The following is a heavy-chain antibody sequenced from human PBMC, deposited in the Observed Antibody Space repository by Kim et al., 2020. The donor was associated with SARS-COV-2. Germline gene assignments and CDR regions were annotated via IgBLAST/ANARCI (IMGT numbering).Heavy chain of an antibody. Sequence: GGSLRLSCAASGFTFSNAWMSWVRQAPGKGLEWVGRIKSKTAGGTTDYAAPVKGRFTISRDDSKNTLYLQMNSLKTEDTAVYYCTTDLNYYDSSGYYYYYYGMDVWGQGTTVTVSS. V-gene: IGHV3-15*01. D-gene: IGHD3-22*01. J-gene: IGHJ6*02. CDR3: TTDLNYYDSSGYYYYYYGMDV. CDR1: GFTFSNAW. CDR2: IKSKTAGGTT.